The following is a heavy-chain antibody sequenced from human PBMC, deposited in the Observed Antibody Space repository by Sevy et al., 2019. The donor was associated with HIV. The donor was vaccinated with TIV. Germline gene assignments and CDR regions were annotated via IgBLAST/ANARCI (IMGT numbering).Heavy chain of an antibody. CDR3: ARDRRTATTYGSEY. CDR1: GFTFSDHY. CDR2: ISGSGYTI. D-gene: IGHD4-17*01. V-gene: IGHV3-11*01. J-gene: IGHJ4*02. Sequence: GGSLRLSCAASGFTFSDHYMSWIRQAPGKGLEWVSYISGSGYTIYYADSVKGRFTISRDNTKNSLYLQMSSLRAEDTAVYYCARDRRTATTYGSEYWGQGTLVTVSS.